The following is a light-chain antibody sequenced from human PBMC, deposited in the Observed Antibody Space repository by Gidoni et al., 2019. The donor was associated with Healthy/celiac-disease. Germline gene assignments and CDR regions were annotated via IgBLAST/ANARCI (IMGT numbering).Light chain of an antibody. Sequence: DIQLTQSPSAMSASVGDRVTITCRASNGISNYLAWFQQKPGKFHQRLIYAASRLQSGVPSRFSGSGSWTEFTFTIIRLPPEDFATYYCLQHNSSPWTFGQWTKVEIK. J-gene: IGKJ1*01. CDR1: NGISNY. CDR3: LQHNSSPWT. CDR2: AAS. V-gene: IGKV1-17*03.